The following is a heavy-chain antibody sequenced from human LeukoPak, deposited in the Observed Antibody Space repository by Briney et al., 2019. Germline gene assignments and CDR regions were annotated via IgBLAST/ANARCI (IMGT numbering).Heavy chain of an antibody. CDR1: GFTFSSYS. J-gene: IGHJ4*02. D-gene: IGHD3-22*01. Sequence: KPGGSLRLSCAAYGFTFSSYSMNWVRQAPGKGLEWVSSISSSSSYIYYADSVKGRFTISRDDAKNSLYLQMNSLRAEDTAVYYCARGDYYDSSGYYNYWGQGTLVTVSS. CDR3: ARGDYYDSSGYYNY. CDR2: ISSSSSYI. V-gene: IGHV3-21*01.